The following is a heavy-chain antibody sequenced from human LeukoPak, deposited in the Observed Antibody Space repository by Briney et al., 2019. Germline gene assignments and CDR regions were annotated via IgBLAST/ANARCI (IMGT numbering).Heavy chain of an antibody. CDR3: ARDRSGGNYATFEY. J-gene: IGHJ4*02. Sequence: GGSLRLSCAASGFTFSNYAISCVREAPGQGLEWSLAIKAAEVSTYYADSVKGRHNFSRDNAKNTLYVQMNSLRAEDTAVYYCARDRSGGNYATFEYWGQGTLVTVSS. D-gene: IGHD1-26*01. V-gene: IGHV3-23*01. CDR2: IKAAEVST. CDR1: GFTFSNYA.